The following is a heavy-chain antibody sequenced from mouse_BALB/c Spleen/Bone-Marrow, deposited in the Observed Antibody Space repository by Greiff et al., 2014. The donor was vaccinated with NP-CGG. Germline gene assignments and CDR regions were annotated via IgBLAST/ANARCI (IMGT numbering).Heavy chain of an antibody. CDR1: GYTFTDYY. V-gene: IGHV1-26*01. CDR3: ARGGYYGSSLDWYFDV. J-gene: IGHJ1*01. CDR2: INPNNGDT. D-gene: IGHD1-1*01. Sequence: VQLKQSGPELVKPGASVKMSCKASGYTFTDYYMKWVKQSHGKSLEWIGDINPNNGDTFYNQKFKGKATLTVDKSSSTACMQLNSLTSEDSAVYYCARGGYYGSSLDWYFDVWGAGTTVTVSS.